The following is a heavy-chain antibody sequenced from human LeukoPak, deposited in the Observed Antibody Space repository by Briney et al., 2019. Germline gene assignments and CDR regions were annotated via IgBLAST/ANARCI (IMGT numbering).Heavy chain of an antibody. CDR3: ARDRDYSNTERGFDY. CDR2: INPNSGET. CDR1: GYTFTDYY. J-gene: IGHJ4*02. Sequence: ASVKVSCKTSGYTFTDYYIHWVRQAPAQGLEWMGWINPNSGETNSAQKFQGRVTMTGDTSISTAYMELSRVTSGDTAVYYCARDRDYSNTERGFDYWGQGTLVTVSS. D-gene: IGHD4-11*01. V-gene: IGHV1-2*02.